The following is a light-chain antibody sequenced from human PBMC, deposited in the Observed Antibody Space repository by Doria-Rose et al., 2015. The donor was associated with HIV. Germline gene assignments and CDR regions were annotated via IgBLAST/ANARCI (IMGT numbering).Light chain of an antibody. V-gene: IGKV1-9*01. CDR3: QQLNNYRT. CDR2: AAS. CDR1: QGISSY. Sequence: QSPSSVSASVGDRVTITCRASQGISSYLAWYQQKPGKAPKLLIYAASTLQRGVSSRFSGSGSGTEFTLTISSLQPEDFATYFCQQLNNYRTFGQGTNVGIK. J-gene: IGKJ1*01.